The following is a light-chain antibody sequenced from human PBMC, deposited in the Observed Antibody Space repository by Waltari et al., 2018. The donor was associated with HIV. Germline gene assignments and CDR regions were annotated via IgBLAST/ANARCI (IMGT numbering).Light chain of an antibody. J-gene: IGLJ2*01. CDR1: TSDVGGSDY. CDR2: EVT. V-gene: IGLV2-14*01. CDR3: TSYRSGSTLV. Sequence: QSALTQPASVSGSPGQSITISCTGTTSDVGGSDYVPWYQQHPGNAPTLMIFEVTYRRSGVSHRFSCYKSGNTASLTSSGLQAEDEADYYCTSYRSGSTLVVGGGTKVTVL.